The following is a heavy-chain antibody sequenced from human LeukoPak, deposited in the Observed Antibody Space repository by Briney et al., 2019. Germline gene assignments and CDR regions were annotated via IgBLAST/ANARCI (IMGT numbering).Heavy chain of an antibody. Sequence: SETLSLTCAVYGGSLSGYYWSWVRQAPGKGLEWMGEINHSGSTNYNPSLKSRVTISVDTSKNQFSLKLSSVTAADTAVYYCARLPIPRYGSGSYYHYYYYMDVWGKGTTVTVSS. J-gene: IGHJ6*03. CDR3: ARLPIPRYGSGSYYHYYYYMDV. CDR2: INHSGST. CDR1: GGSLSGYY. D-gene: IGHD3-10*01. V-gene: IGHV4-34*01.